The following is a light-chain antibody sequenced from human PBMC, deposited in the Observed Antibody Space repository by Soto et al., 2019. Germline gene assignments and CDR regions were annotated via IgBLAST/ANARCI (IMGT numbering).Light chain of an antibody. CDR2: DAS. Sequence: EIVLTQSPATLSLSPKERATISCRASQSVSSYLAWYQQKPGQAPRLLIYDASNRATGIPARFSGSGSGTDFTLTISSLEPEDFAVYYCQQRSNWLTFGGGTKVDIK. CDR3: QQRSNWLT. J-gene: IGKJ4*01. V-gene: IGKV3-11*01. CDR1: QSVSSY.